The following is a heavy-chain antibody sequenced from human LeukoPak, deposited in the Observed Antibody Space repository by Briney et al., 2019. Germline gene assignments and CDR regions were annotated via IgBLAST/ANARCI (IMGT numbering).Heavy chain of an antibody. J-gene: IGHJ6*03. CDR2: IIPIFGTA. Sequence: GASAKVSCKASGGTFSSYAISWGRQAPGQGLEWMGGIIPIFGTANYAQKFQGRVTITTDESTSTAYMELSSLRSEDTAVYYCARGGTAAAGRNAGMTGVYYYYYMDVWGKGTTVTVSS. CDR3: ARGGTAAAGRNAGMTGVYYYYYMDV. CDR1: GGTFSSYA. D-gene: IGHD6-13*01. V-gene: IGHV1-69*05.